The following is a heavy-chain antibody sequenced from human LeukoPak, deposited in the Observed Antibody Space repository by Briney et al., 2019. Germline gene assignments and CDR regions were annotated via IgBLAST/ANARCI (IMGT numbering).Heavy chain of an antibody. CDR2: ISGSGGST. V-gene: IGHV3-23*01. J-gene: IGHJ4*02. D-gene: IGHD3-3*01. CDR1: GFTFSSYA. CDR3: AVALYYDFWSGYLH. Sequence: PGGSLRLSCAASGFTFSSYAMSWVRQAPGKGLEWVSAISGSGGSTYYADSVKGRFTISRDNSKNTLYLQMNSLRAEDTAVYYCAVALYYDFWSGYLHWGQGTLVTVSS.